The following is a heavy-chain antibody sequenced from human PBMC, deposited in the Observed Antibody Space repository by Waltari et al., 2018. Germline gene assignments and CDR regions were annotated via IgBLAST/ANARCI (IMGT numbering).Heavy chain of an antibody. D-gene: IGHD6-19*01. CDR1: GFTFSNNW. CDR3: ARGSGWVFDY. J-gene: IGHJ4*02. CDR2: IKGDGSER. V-gene: IGHV3-7*03. Sequence: EVQLVESGGGLVQPGGSLRLSCAASGFTFSNNWMAWVRQGPGKGLEWGAIIKGDGSERNYVDSGKGRFTISRDNPKNSQYLQMNSLRADDTAVYYCARGSGWVFDYWGQGTVVTVSS.